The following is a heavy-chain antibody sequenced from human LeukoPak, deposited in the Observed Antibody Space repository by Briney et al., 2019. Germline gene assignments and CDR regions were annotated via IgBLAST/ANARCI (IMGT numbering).Heavy chain of an antibody. D-gene: IGHD6-19*01. J-gene: IGHJ4*02. V-gene: IGHV4-61*02. Sequence: TLSLTCTVSGGSISSGSYYWSWIRQPAGKGLEWIGRIYTSGSTNYNPSLKSRVTVSVDTSKNQFSLKLSSVTAADTAVYYCATSFDSSGGNPFDYWGQGTLVTVSS. CDR3: ATSFDSSGGNPFDY. CDR1: GGSISSGSYY. CDR2: IYTSGST.